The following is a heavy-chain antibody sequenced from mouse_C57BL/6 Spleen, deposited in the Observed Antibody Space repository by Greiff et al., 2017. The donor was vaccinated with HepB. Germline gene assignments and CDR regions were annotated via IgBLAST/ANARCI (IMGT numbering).Heavy chain of an antibody. V-gene: IGHV5-17*01. D-gene: IGHD4-1*01. CDR2: ISSGSSTI. CDR3: ATLTGTGAY. CDR1: GFTFSDYG. J-gene: IGHJ3*01. Sequence: EVQGVESGGGLVKPGGSLKLSCAASGFTFSDYGMHWVRQAPEKGLEWVAYISSGSSTIYYADTVKGRFTISRDNAKNTLFLQMTSLRSEDTAMYYCATLTGTGAYWGQGTLVTVSA.